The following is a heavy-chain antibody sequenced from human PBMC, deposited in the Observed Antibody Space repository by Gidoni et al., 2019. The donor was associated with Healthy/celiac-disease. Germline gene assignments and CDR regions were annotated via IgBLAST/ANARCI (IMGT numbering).Heavy chain of an antibody. CDR1: GSTFSGYW. D-gene: IGHD3-16*01. V-gene: IGHV3-74*01. J-gene: IGHJ4*02. Sequence: EVQVVESGGGLVQPGGSLRLSCAASGSTFSGYWMHWVRQDPEKGLVWVSRIDGEGSITTYADSVKGRFTISRDNAKNTVHLQMNSLRAEDTAVYYCARAWGGLYYFDYWGQGTLVTVSS. CDR2: IDGEGSIT. CDR3: ARAWGGLYYFDY.